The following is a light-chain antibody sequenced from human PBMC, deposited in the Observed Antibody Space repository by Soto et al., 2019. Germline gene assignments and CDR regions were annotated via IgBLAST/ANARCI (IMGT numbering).Light chain of an antibody. CDR2: ANN. CDR3: QSYDNSLSGWL. CDR1: SSDIGAGYR. J-gene: IGLJ2*01. V-gene: IGLV1-40*01. Sequence: QSVLTQPPSVSGAPGERVTISCTGSSSDIGAGYRVRWYQQVPGTTPKLLIYANNNRPSGVPDRFSGSKSGTSASLVITGLQAEDEADYYCQSYDNSLSGWLFGGGTKLTVL.